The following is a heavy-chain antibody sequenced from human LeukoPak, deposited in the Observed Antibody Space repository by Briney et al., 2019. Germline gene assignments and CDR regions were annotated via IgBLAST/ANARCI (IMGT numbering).Heavy chain of an antibody. CDR2: IHYSGST. J-gene: IGHJ4*02. V-gene: IGHV4-59*01. D-gene: IGHD2-21*02. Sequence: SETLSLTCTVSGGSISSYYWSWIRQPPGKGLEWIGYIHYSGSTNYNPSLKSRVTISVDTSKNQFSLKLSSVTAADTAVYYCARVLRLGLRLLFVDWGQGTLVTVSS. CDR3: ARVLRLGLRLLFVD. CDR1: GGSISSYY.